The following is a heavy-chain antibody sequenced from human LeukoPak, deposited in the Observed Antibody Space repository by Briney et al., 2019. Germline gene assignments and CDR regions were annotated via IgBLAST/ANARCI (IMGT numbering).Heavy chain of an antibody. D-gene: IGHD3-22*01. J-gene: IGHJ1*01. CDR2: ISAYNGNT. CDR3: AREGGDRSGYYFQH. V-gene: IGHV1-18*01. CDR1: GYSFTNYG. Sequence: ASVTVSCTASGYSFTNYGISWVRQAPGQGLEWMGWISAYNGNTNYAQKLQGRVTMTTDTSTRTAYMELRSLRSDDTAVYYCAREGGDRSGYYFQHWGQGTLVTVSS.